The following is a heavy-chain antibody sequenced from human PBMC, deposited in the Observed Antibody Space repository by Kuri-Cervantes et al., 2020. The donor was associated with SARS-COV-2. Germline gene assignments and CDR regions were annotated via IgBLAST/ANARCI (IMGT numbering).Heavy chain of an antibody. D-gene: IGHD6-6*01. V-gene: IGHV4-34*01. Sequence: SETLSLTCAVYGGSFSGYYWSWIRQPPGKGLEWIGEINHSGSTNYNPSLKSRVTISVDTSKNQFSLKLSSVTAADTAVYYCARVRGRGSGWFSSSSSVLDYWGQGTLVTVSS. CDR2: INHSGST. CDR1: GGSFSGYY. CDR3: ARVRGRGSGWFSSSSSVLDY. J-gene: IGHJ4*02.